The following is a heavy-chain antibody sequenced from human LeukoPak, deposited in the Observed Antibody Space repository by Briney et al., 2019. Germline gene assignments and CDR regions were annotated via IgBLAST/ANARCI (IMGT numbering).Heavy chain of an antibody. J-gene: IGHJ4*02. D-gene: IGHD2-21*02. CDR2: TYHGGTT. CDR1: GYSISSGYL. Sequence: SETLSLTCTVSGYSISSGYLWGWIRQPPGKGLEWIGSTYHGGTTYSNPSLKNRVIISEDTSKNQFSLKLSSVTAADTAVYYCARGSGDWTYYFDYWGQGTLVTVSS. V-gene: IGHV4-38-2*02. CDR3: ARGSGDWTYYFDY.